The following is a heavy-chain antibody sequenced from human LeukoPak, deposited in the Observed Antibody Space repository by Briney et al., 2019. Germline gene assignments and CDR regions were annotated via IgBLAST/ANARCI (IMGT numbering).Heavy chain of an antibody. CDR2: IYHSGST. D-gene: IGHD3-22*01. J-gene: IGHJ4*02. Sequence: KPSETLSLTCAVSGGSISSSNWWSWVRQPPGKGLEWIGEIYHSGSTNYNPSLKNQVTISVDKSKNQFSLKLSSVTAADTAVYYCATNYYDSSGYYLDDYWGQGTLVTVSS. CDR1: GGSISSSNW. CDR3: ATNYYDSSGYYLDDY. V-gene: IGHV4-4*02.